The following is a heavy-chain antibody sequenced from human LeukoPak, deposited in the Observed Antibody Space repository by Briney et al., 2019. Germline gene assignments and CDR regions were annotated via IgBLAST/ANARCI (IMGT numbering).Heavy chain of an antibody. D-gene: IGHD3-16*02. CDR2: INRDGSST. Sequence: GGSLRLSCAASGFTFSSYWMHWVRQAPGKGLVWVSRINRDGSSTSYADSVKGRFTISRDNAKNTLYLQMNSLRAEDTAVYYCASQREYYDYIWGSYRYQAWGQGTLVTVSS. CDR1: GFTFSSYW. J-gene: IGHJ5*02. V-gene: IGHV3-74*01. CDR3: ASQREYYDYIWGSYRYQA.